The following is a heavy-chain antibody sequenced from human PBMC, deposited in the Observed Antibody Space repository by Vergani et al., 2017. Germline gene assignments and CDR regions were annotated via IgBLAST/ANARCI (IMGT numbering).Heavy chain of an antibody. Sequence: EVQLVESGGGLVKPGGSLRLSCAASGFTFSSYSMNWVRQAPGKGLEWVSSISSSSSYIYYADSVKGRFTISRDNAKNSLYLQMNSLRAEDTAVYYCARVEGYCSSTSCYIWDYYYYYMDVWGKGTTVTVSS. J-gene: IGHJ6*03. CDR2: ISSSSSYI. D-gene: IGHD2-2*02. CDR1: GFTFSSYS. CDR3: ARVEGYCSSTSCYIWDYYYYYMDV. V-gene: IGHV3-21*01.